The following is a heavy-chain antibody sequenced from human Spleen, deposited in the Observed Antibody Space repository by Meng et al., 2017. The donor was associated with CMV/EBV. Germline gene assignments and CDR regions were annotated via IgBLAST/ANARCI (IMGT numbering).Heavy chain of an antibody. Sequence: GESLKISCAASGFTFDDYGMSWVRQAPGKGLEWVSGINWNGGSTGYADSVKGRFTVSRDNAKNSLYLQMNSLRAEDTAVYFCARDMWSAGANWFDPWGQGTLVTVSS. CDR3: ARDMWSAGANWFDP. V-gene: IGHV3-20*04. D-gene: IGHD6-13*01. CDR1: GFTFDDYG. CDR2: INWNGGST. J-gene: IGHJ5*02.